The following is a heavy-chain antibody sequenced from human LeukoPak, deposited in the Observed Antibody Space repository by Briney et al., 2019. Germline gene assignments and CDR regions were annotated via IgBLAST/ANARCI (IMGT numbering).Heavy chain of an antibody. J-gene: IGHJ6*03. Sequence: PGGSLRLSCAASGFTFSSYAMHWVRQAPGKGLEWVAVISYDGSNKYYADSVKGRFTISRDNSKNTLYLQMNSLRAEDTAVYYCARGSLTIFGMDVWGKGTTVTVSS. D-gene: IGHD3-3*01. CDR1: GFTFSSYA. CDR3: ARGSLTIFGMDV. CDR2: ISYDGSNK. V-gene: IGHV3-30-3*01.